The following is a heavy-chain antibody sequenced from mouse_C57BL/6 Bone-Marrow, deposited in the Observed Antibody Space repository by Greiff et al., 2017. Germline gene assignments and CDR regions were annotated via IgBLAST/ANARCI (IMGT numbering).Heavy chain of an antibody. CDR1: GYTFTGYW. Sequence: VQLQQSGAELMKPGASVKLSCKATGYTFTGYWIEWVKQRPGHGLEWIGEILPGSGSTNYNEKFKGKATFTADTSSNPAYMQLSSLTTEDAAIYYCARRRIYYDYAWFAYWGQGTLVTVSA. J-gene: IGHJ3*01. V-gene: IGHV1-9*01. D-gene: IGHD2-4*01. CDR2: ILPGSGST. CDR3: ARRRIYYDYAWFAY.